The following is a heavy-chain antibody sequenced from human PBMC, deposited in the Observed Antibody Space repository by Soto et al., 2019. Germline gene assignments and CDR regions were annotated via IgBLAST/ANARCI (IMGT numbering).Heavy chain of an antibody. V-gene: IGHV3-23*01. CDR1: GFTFTSYA. Sequence: EVQLLQSGGGLVQPGGSLRLSCAASGFTFTSYAMSWVRRAPGKGREWVSTISGTGGSTYYPDSVKGRFTISRDNSKNTVYLQMNSLRAEDAAVYYCAKEMTSGYYLFDYWGQGTLVTVSS. D-gene: IGHD3-22*01. CDR2: ISGTGGST. J-gene: IGHJ4*02. CDR3: AKEMTSGYYLFDY.